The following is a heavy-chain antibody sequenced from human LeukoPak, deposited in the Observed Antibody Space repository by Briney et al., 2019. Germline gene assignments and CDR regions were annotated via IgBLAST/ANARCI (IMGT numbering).Heavy chain of an antibody. V-gene: IGHV3-48*03. Sequence: PGGSLRLSCAASGFTFSSYDMNWVRQAPGKGLEWVSYISISGTTKYYADSVKGRFTISRDNAKDSLYLQMNSLRAEDTALYYCARDRRRDGNNYLDYWGQGALVTVSS. J-gene: IGHJ4*02. CDR1: GFTFSSYD. D-gene: IGHD5-24*01. CDR3: ARDRRRDGNNYLDY. CDR2: ISISGTTK.